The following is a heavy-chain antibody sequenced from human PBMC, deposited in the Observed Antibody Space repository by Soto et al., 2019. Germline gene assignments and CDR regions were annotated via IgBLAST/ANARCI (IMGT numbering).Heavy chain of an antibody. J-gene: IGHJ4*02. CDR2: IYPGDSDT. V-gene: IGHV5-51*01. Sequence: PGESLKISCKGSGYSFSNDWIGWVRQMPGKGLEWMGVIYPGDSDTRYSPSFQGQVTISADNFISTAYLQWSSLKASDTATYYCARHHYDSSAYTRLQQWGQGTLVTVSS. CDR1: GYSFSNDW. CDR3: ARHHYDSSAYTRLQQ. D-gene: IGHD3-22*01.